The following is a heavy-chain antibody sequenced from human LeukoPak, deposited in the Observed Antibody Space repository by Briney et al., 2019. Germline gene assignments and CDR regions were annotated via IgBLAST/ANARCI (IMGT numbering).Heavy chain of an antibody. CDR2: SYYSGST. CDR1: GGSISSSSYY. Sequence: SETLSLTCTVSGGSISSSSYYWGWIRQPPGKGLEWIGSSYYSGSTYYNPSLKGRVTISVDTSKNQFSLKLSSVTAADTAVYYCARRGELRYFDWLYAFDPWGQGTLVTVSS. CDR3: ARRGELRYFDWLYAFDP. J-gene: IGHJ5*02. V-gene: IGHV4-39*01. D-gene: IGHD3-9*01.